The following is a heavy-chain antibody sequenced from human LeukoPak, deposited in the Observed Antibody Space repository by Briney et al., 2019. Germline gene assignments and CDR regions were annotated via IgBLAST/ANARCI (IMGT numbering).Heavy chain of an antibody. D-gene: IGHD3-10*01. CDR1: GFTFSNAW. Sequence: GGSLRLSCAASGFTFSNAWMSWVRQAPGKGLEWVGRIKSKTDGGTTDYAAPVKGRFTISRDDSKNTLYLQMNSLKTEDTAVYYCTTESQMSHFTMVRGVEYWGQGTLVTVSS. J-gene: IGHJ4*02. V-gene: IGHV3-15*01. CDR3: TTESQMSHFTMVRGVEY. CDR2: IKSKTDGGTT.